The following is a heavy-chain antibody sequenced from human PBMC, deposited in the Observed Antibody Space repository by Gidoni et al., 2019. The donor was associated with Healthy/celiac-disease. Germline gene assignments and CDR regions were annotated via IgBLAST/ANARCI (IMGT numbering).Heavy chain of an antibody. Sequence: EVQLVESGGGMVQPGRSLRLPCAPTGITLDCYAMHRVRQAPGKVLEWVSGIGWKCCSIGYADSVKGRFTISRDNAKNSLYLQMNSLRAEDTALYYCAKSSWIQLRKPFDYWGQGTLVTVSS. J-gene: IGHJ4*02. D-gene: IGHD5-18*01. CDR1: GITLDCYA. CDR2: IGWKCCSI. CDR3: AKSSWIQLRKPFDY. V-gene: IGHV3-9*01.